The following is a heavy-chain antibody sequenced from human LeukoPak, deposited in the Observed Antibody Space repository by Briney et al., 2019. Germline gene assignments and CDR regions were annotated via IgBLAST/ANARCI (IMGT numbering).Heavy chain of an antibody. V-gene: IGHV3-21*01. CDR3: ARDLSCSSTSCYFHFDY. D-gene: IGHD2-2*01. CDR1: GFTFSSYS. CDR2: ISSSSYI. J-gene: IGHJ4*02. Sequence: GGFLRLSCAASGFTFSSYSMNWVRQAPGKGLEWVSSISSSSYIYYADSVKGRFTISRDNAKNSQYLQMNSLRAEDTAVYYCARDLSCSSTSCYFHFDYWGQGTLVTVSS.